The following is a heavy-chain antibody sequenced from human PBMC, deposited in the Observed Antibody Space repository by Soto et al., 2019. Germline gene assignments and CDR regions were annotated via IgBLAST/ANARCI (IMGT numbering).Heavy chain of an antibody. D-gene: IGHD2-15*01. V-gene: IGHV1-3*01. CDR3: ARGTGGPDGPASY. Sequence: QVQLVQSGAEVKKPGASVKVSCKASGYTFTSYAMHWVRQAPGQRLEWMGWINAGNGNTKYSQKFQGRVTITRDTSARTAYMEPTSLISEVTALYYCARGTGGPDGPASYWCQGTLVTVSS. CDR1: GYTFTSYA. J-gene: IGHJ4*02. CDR2: INAGNGNT.